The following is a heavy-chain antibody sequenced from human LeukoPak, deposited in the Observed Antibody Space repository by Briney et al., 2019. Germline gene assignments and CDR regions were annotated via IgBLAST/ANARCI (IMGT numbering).Heavy chain of an antibody. CDR2: IHTGGTT. CDR3: ARVWFGYFFQ. V-gene: IGHV3-53*01. J-gene: IGHJ4*02. D-gene: IGHD3-10*01. CDR1: GFDISYNY. Sequence: GGSLRLSCVASGFDISYNYVGWVRQAPGKGLEWVSVIHTGGTTHYTDSVKGRFTTSKDNSDNTVYLQMNSVRVEDTAVYYCARVWFGYFFQWGQGALVTVSS.